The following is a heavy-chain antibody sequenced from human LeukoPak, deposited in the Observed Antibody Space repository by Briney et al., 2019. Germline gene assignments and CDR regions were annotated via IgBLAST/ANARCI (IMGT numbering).Heavy chain of an antibody. D-gene: IGHD2-2*01. Sequence: PGGSLRLSCAASGFTFSSYWMHCGRQAPGKGLVWVSRVNSDGSSTSYADSVKGRFTISRDNAKNTQSLHMTSLRADDPAVYYCARDLVPAAIFHWFDPWGQGTLVTVSS. CDR1: GFTFSSYW. V-gene: IGHV3-74*01. J-gene: IGHJ5*02. CDR2: VNSDGSST. CDR3: ARDLVPAAIFHWFDP.